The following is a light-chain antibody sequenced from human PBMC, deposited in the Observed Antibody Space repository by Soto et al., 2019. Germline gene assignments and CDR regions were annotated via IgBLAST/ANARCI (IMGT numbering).Light chain of an antibody. Sequence: DIRLTQSPSFLSASVGDRVTITCRASQGISSYLAWYQQKPGKAPKLLIYAASTLQSGVPLRFSGSGSGTEFTLPVSSLQLEDFATYFCQQLNYYPLTFGGGTKVEIQ. J-gene: IGKJ4*01. CDR1: QGISSY. CDR2: AAS. CDR3: QQLNYYPLT. V-gene: IGKV1-9*01.